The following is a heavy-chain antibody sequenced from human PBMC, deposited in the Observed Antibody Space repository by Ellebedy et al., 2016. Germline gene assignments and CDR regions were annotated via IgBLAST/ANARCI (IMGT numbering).Heavy chain of an antibody. CDR3: ARRRAMNVYGQEDSWLDP. Sequence: SETLSLTCTVSGGSISSYYWSWIRQPPGKGLEWIGYIYYSGSTNYNPSLKSRVTISVDTSKNQVSLHLTSVTAADTAAYYCARRRAMNVYGQEDSWLDPWGQGTPVTVSS. CDR2: IYYSGST. CDR1: GGSISSYY. J-gene: IGHJ5*02. V-gene: IGHV4-59*08. D-gene: IGHD2-2*01.